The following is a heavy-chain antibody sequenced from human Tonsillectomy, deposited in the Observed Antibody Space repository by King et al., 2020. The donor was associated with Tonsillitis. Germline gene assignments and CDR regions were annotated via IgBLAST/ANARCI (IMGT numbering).Heavy chain of an antibody. CDR3: ARRDIPGMDV. CDR1: GGSFSGYY. Sequence: VQLQQWGAGLLKPSETLSLTCAVYGGSFSGYYWSWIRQPPGKGLEWIGEINHSGSTNYNPSLKSRVTISVYTSKNQFSLKLSSVTAADTAVYYCARRDIPGMDVWGQGTTVTVSS. CDR2: INHSGST. V-gene: IGHV4-34*01. J-gene: IGHJ6*02. D-gene: IGHD2-2*02.